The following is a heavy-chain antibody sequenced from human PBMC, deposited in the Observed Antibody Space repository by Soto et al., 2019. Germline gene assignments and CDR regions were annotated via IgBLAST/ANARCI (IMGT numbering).Heavy chain of an antibody. CDR1: GFTFSSNA. D-gene: IGHD5-12*01. J-gene: IGHJ4*02. CDR3: AKDRERWLQFRPDY. V-gene: IGHV3-23*01. Sequence: EVQLLESGGGLVQPGGSLRLSCAASGFTFSSNAMSWVRQAPGKGLEWVSAISGSGGSTYYADSVKGRFTISRDNSKNTLYLQMNSLRAEDTAVYYCAKDRERWLQFRPDYWGQGTLVTVSS. CDR2: ISGSGGST.